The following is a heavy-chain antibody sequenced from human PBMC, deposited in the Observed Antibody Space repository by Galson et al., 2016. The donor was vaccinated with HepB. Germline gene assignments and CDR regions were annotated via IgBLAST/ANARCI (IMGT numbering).Heavy chain of an antibody. CDR2: TDSSGASV. Sequence: SLRLSCAASGFTVSSNYMSWVRQAPGKGLEWVSYTDSSGASVHYADSVKGRFTISRDNAKNSLFLQMNSLRSEDTAVYYCGTTIYYYYGMDVWGQGTTVTVSS. CDR3: GTTIYYYYGMDV. V-gene: IGHV3-11*01. CDR1: GFTVSSNY. J-gene: IGHJ6*02. D-gene: IGHD1-1*01.